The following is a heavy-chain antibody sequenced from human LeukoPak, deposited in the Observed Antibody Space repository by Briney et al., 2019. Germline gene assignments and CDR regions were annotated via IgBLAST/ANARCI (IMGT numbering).Heavy chain of an antibody. CDR3: ARLNDYDSSGYYYVADY. D-gene: IGHD3-22*01. CDR2: IYPGDSDT. CDR1: GYSFSTYW. V-gene: IGHV5-51*01. Sequence: GQSLKTSCKGSGYSFSTYWIGWVRQMPGKGLEWMGIIYPGDSDTRYSPSFQGQVTISADKSISAAYLQWSSLKASDTAMYYCARLNDYDSSGYYYVADYWGQGTLVTVSS. J-gene: IGHJ4*02.